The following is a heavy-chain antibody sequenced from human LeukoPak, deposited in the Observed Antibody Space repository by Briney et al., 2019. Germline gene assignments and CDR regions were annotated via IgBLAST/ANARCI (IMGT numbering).Heavy chain of an antibody. Sequence: GGSLRLSCAASGFTFNTYTMTWVRQAPGKGLEWVSVISSGPGDTTYYADSVKGRFTISRDNSKNTLYLHMNSLRAEDTAVYYCAKDWGDCGQGSLVTVSS. J-gene: IGHJ4*02. D-gene: IGHD3-16*01. V-gene: IGHV3-23*01. CDR1: GFTFNTYT. CDR2: ISSGPGDTT. CDR3: AKDWGD.